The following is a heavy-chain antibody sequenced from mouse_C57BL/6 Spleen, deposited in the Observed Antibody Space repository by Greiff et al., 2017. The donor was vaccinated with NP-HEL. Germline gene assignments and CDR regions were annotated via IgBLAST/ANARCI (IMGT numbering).Heavy chain of an antibody. J-gene: IGHJ1*03. CDR2: ISSGGSYT. Sequence: VQLKESGGDLVKPGGSLKLSCAASGFTFSSYGMSWVRQTPDKRLEWVATISSGGSYTYYPDSVKGRFTISRDNAKNTLYLQMSSLKSEDTAMYYCARHQSITTVWYFDVWGTGTTVTVSS. CDR1: GFTFSSYG. D-gene: IGHD1-1*01. CDR3: ARHQSITTVWYFDV. V-gene: IGHV5-6*01.